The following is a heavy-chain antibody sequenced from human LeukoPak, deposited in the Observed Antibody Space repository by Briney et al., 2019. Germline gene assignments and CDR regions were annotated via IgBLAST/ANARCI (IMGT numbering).Heavy chain of an antibody. V-gene: IGHV4-39*01. Sequence: TSETLSLTCTVSGGSISSYYWGWIRQPPGKGLEWIGIIYYSGGTYYNPSLKSRLTISVDTSKNQFSLKLSSVTAADTAMYYCARLHTYYYNSSGYFDAFHIWGQGTMVTVSS. CDR1: GGSISSYY. D-gene: IGHD3-22*01. CDR2: IYYSGGT. CDR3: ARLHTYYYNSSGYFDAFHI. J-gene: IGHJ3*02.